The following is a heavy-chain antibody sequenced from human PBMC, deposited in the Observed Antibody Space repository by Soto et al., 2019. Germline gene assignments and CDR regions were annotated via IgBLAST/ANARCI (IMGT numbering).Heavy chain of an antibody. CDR3: AKEISGWHGVDP. J-gene: IGHJ5*02. D-gene: IGHD6-19*01. CDR1: GFTFIIYA. CDR2: ISGSGGST. V-gene: IGHV3-23*01. Sequence: AGSLRLSCAASGFTFIIYAMNCVRQAPGKGLEWVSAISGSGGSTYYADSVKGRFAISRDNSQNTLYLQLDSLRADDTAVYYCAKEISGWHGVDPWGQGTLVTVSS.